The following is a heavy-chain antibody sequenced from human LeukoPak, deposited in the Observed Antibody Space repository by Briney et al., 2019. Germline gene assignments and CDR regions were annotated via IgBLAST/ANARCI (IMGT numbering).Heavy chain of an antibody. J-gene: IGHJ4*02. Sequence: SETLPLTCMFTVGSLSSYFWSWIRQPRGKGLEWIGYIYYSGSTNYNPSLKSRVTISVDTSKHQLSLKLSSVTAADTAVYYRARGIAAADVLDYWGQGTMVTVAS. CDR1: VGSLSSYF. D-gene: IGHD6-13*01. CDR3: ARGIAAADVLDY. V-gene: IGHV4-59*01. CDR2: IYYSGST.